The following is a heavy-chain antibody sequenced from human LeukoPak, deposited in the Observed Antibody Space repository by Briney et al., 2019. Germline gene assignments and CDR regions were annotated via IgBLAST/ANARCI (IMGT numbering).Heavy chain of an antibody. Sequence: ASVKVSCQASGYTFTGYYMHWVRQAPGQGLEWMGWMNPNSGNTGYAQKFQGRVTITRITSITTAYMELSGLTSEDTAVYYCGSYSGYAQWGQGTLVTVSS. D-gene: IGHD5-12*01. V-gene: IGHV1-8*03. CDR2: MNPNSGNT. CDR3: GSYSGYAQ. J-gene: IGHJ4*02. CDR1: GYTFTGYY.